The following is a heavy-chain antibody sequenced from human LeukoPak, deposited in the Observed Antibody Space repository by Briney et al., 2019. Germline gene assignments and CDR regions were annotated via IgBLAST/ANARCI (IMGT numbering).Heavy chain of an antibody. V-gene: IGHV4-59*01. Sequence: SETLSLTCTVSGGSISSYYWNWIRQPPGKGLEWIGYIYYSGSTNYNPSLKSRVTISVDTSKNQFSLQLTSVTAADTAVYYCATLAYCSSTSCYTDDYWGQGTLVTVSS. CDR3: ATLAYCSSTSCYTDDY. CDR2: IYYSGST. J-gene: IGHJ4*02. CDR1: GGSISSYY. D-gene: IGHD2-2*02.